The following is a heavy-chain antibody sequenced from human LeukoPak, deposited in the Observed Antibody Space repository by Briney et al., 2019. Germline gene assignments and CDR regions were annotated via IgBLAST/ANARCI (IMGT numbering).Heavy chain of an antibody. Sequence: SETLSLTCTVSAGSISSSSYSWGWIRQPPGKGLEWIGSIYYSGSTYYNPSLKSRVTISVDTSKNQFSLKLSSVTAADTAVYYCARHLRKRGIAVAGTPGWFDPWGQGTLVTVSS. CDR2: IYYSGST. J-gene: IGHJ5*02. CDR3: ARHLRKRGIAVAGTPGWFDP. CDR1: AGSISSSSYS. D-gene: IGHD6-19*01. V-gene: IGHV4-39*01.